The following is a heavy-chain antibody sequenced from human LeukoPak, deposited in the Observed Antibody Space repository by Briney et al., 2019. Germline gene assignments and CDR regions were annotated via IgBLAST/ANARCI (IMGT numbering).Heavy chain of an antibody. CDR3: ARGYSGVVPAAHPDF. V-gene: IGHV1-3*01. D-gene: IGHD2-2*01. CDR2: ISVGDGNT. J-gene: IGHJ4*02. Sequence: ASVKVSCKASGYTFTTYAMHWVRQAPGQRLEWMGWISVGDGNTKYSQKFQGRVTITRDTSASTAYMEPTSLISEDTAVYYCARGYSGVVPAAHPDFWGQGTLVTVSS. CDR1: GYTFTTYA.